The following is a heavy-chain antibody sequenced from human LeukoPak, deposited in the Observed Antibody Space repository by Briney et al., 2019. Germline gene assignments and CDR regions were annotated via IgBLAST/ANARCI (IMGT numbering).Heavy chain of an antibody. D-gene: IGHD6-19*01. CDR1: GFRFSSYD. J-gene: IGHJ4*02. V-gene: IGHV3-30*02. CDR2: IESDGTKE. CDR3: AKEGSGWYYLDY. Sequence: GGSLRLSCAASGFRFSSYDIDWVCQAPGKGLEWVTFIESDGTKEYYADSVKGRFTISRDNSKNTVYVQMNTLRAEDTAVYYCAKEGSGWYYLDYWGQGTVVTVSS.